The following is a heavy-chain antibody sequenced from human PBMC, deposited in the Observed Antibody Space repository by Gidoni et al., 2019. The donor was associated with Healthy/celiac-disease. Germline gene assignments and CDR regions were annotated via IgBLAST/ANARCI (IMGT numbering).Heavy chain of an antibody. CDR3: ARVHSSSSVDAFDI. CDR1: GGSISTYY. Sequence: QVQLQESGPGLVKPSATLSLTCPVSGGSISTYYWSWIRQPPGKGLEWIGYIYYSGSTNYNPSLKSRVTISVDTSKNQFSLKLSSVTAADTAVYYCARVHSSSSVDAFDIWGQGTMVTVSS. D-gene: IGHD6-6*01. J-gene: IGHJ3*02. CDR2: IYYSGST. V-gene: IGHV4-59*01.